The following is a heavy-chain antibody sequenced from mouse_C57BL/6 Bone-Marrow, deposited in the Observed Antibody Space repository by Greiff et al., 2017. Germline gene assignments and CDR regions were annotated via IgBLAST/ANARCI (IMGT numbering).Heavy chain of an antibody. D-gene: IGHD2-3*01. CDR2: INPYNGGT. CDR1: GYTFTDYY. Sequence: EVKLQQSGPVLVKPGASVKMSCKASGYTFTDYYMNWVKQSPGKSLEWIGVINPYNGGTSYNQKFKGKATLTVDKSSSTAYMELNSLTSEDSAVYYCARPGGYYDYWGQGTTLTVSS. V-gene: IGHV1-19*01. CDR3: ARPGGYYDY. J-gene: IGHJ2*01.